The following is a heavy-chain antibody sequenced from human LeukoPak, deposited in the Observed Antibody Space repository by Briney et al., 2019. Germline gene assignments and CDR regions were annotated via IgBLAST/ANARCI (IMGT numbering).Heavy chain of an antibody. CDR1: GGSISSGGYS. V-gene: IGHV4-30-2*01. D-gene: IGHD4-17*01. CDR2: IYHSGST. J-gene: IGHJ5*02. CDR3: ARLDYEDWFDP. Sequence: SQTLSLTCAVSGGSISSGGYSWSWIRQPPGTGLEWIGYIYHSGSTYYNPSLKSRVTISVDRSKNQFSLKLSSVTAADTAVYYCARLDYEDWFDPWGQGTLVTVSS.